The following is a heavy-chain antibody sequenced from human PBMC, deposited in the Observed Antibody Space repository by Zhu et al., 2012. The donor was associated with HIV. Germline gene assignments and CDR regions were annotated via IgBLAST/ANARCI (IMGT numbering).Heavy chain of an antibody. Sequence: QVQLQQWGAGLLKPSETLSLTCAVYGGSFSGYYWSWIRQPPGKGLEWIGEINHSGSTNYNPSLKSRVTISVDTSKNQFSLKLSSVTAADTAVYYCARKKSERWLQSSSHFDYWGQGTLVTVSS. V-gene: IGHV4-34*01. CDR2: INHSGST. D-gene: IGHD5-24*01. J-gene: IGHJ4*02. CDR1: GGSFSGYY. CDR3: ARKKSERWLQSSSHFDY.